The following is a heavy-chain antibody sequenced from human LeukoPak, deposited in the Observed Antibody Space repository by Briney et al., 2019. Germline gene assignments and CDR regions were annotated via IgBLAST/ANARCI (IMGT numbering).Heavy chain of an antibody. D-gene: IGHD3-3*01. CDR3: ARGERTYYDFWSGYYAFDY. CDR1: GGSFSGYY. V-gene: IGHV4-34*01. CDR2: INHSGST. Sequence: SVTLSLTCAVYGGSFSGYYWSWIRQPPGKGLEWIGEINHSGSTNYNPSLKSRVTISVDTSKNQFSLKLSSVTAADTAVYYCARGERTYYDFWSGYYAFDYWGQGTLVTVSS. J-gene: IGHJ4*02.